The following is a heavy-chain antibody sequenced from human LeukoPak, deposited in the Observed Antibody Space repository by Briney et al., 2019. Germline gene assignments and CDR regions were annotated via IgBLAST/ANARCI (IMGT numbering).Heavy chain of an antibody. CDR1: AFTFSSYG. CDR2: IWYDGSNK. V-gene: IGHV3-33*01. Sequence: GGSLRLSCAASAFTFSSYGMHWVRQAPGKGLEWVAVIWYDGSNKYYADSVKGRFTISRDTSKNTLYLQMNSLRAEDTAVYYCARGLGEEWLVLDYWGEGTLVTVSS. J-gene: IGHJ4*02. D-gene: IGHD6-19*01. CDR3: ARGLGEEWLVLDY.